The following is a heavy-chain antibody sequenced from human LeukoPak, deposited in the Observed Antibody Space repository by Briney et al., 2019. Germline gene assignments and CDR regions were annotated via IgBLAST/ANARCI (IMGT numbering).Heavy chain of an antibody. CDR3: ARGSYYGSGTGYFDY. Sequence: AASVKVSCKASGYTFTGYYMHWVRQAPGQGLEWIGWINPNSGGTNYAQKFQGRVTMTRDTSISTAYMELSRLRSDDTAVYYCARGSYYGSGTGYFDYWGQGTLVTVSS. CDR2: INPNSGGT. D-gene: IGHD3-10*01. J-gene: IGHJ4*02. V-gene: IGHV1-2*02. CDR1: GYTFTGYY.